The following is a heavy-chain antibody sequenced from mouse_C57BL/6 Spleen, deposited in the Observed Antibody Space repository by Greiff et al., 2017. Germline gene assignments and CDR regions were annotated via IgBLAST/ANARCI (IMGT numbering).Heavy chain of an antibody. CDR3: ARKNYGSPYYYAMDY. CDR1: GFSLTSYA. Sequence: VQVVESGPGLVAPSQSLSITCTVSGFSLTSYAISWVRQPPGKGLEWLGVIWTGGGTNYNSALKSRLSISKDNSKSQVFLKMNSLQTDDTARYYCARKNYGSPYYYAMDYWGQGTSVTVSS. D-gene: IGHD1-1*01. V-gene: IGHV2-9-1*01. J-gene: IGHJ4*01. CDR2: IWTGGGT.